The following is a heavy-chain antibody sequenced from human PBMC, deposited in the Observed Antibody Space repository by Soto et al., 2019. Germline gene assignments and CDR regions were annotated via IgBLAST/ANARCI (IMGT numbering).Heavy chain of an antibody. V-gene: IGHV3-74*01. Sequence: GSLRLSCSASGFTLSNYWMHLVRQAPGKGLVRVSRIKSDGSSKRYEESVKGRFTISRDNSRNIVYLKMNSMRAEDTAVYYCARGGLNVHYYFAHWGQGTQVTVSS. J-gene: IGHJ4*02. CDR3: ARGGLNVHYYFAH. CDR1: GFTLSNYW. CDR2: IKSDGSSK. D-gene: IGHD3-10*01.